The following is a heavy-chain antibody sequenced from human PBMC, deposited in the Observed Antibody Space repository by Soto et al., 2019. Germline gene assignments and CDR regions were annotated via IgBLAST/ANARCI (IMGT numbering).Heavy chain of an antibody. V-gene: IGHV4-31*03. CDR1: GGSISRGGYY. CDR3: ARDRVRVAFGI. J-gene: IGHJ3*02. CDR2: IYYSGST. Sequence: SETLSLTCTVSGGSISRGGYYWSWISQQTGKGLEWIGYIYYSGSTYYNPSLKSRVTISVDTSKNQFSLKLSSVTAAYTAVYYCARDRVRVAFGIWGQGTMVTVSS.